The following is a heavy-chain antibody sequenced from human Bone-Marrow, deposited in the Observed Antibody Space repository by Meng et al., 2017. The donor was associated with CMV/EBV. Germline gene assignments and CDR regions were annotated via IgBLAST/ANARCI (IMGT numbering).Heavy chain of an antibody. D-gene: IGHD3-22*01. CDR2: ISWSSATI. V-gene: IGHV3-48*04. J-gene: IGHJ4*02. Sequence: GESLKISCTASGFAFSTYSVNWVRQAPGKGLEWVAYISWSSATIYYAVSVKGRFTISRDNAKSSLYLHMSSLRAADTAVYYCARDGDRSGDYSWGYFDYWGQGTLVTVSS. CDR3: ARDGDRSGDYSWGYFDY. CDR1: GFAFSTYS.